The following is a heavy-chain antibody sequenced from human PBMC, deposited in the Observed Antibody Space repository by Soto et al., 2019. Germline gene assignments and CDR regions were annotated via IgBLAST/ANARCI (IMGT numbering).Heavy chain of an antibody. V-gene: IGHV3-7*05. D-gene: IGHD3-3*02. CDR3: ARDVSSWSSILYRAAFDI. CDR2: INRDGSNK. CDR1: GFTLSAYW. Sequence: EVQLEESGGDLVQPGGSLRLSCAASGFTLSAYWMTWVRQAPWKGLEWVANINRDGSNKFYLDSVKGRYTISRDNAGNSLERQMDSLCADDTARYYCARDVSSWSSILYRAAFDIWGQGTMVTVSS. J-gene: IGHJ3*02.